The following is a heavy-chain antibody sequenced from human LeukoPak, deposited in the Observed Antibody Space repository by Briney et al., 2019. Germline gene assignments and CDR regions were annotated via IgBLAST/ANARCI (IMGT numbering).Heavy chain of an antibody. J-gene: IGHJ4*02. CDR1: GYTFTGYY. Sequence: ASVKVSCKASGYTFTGYYMHWVRQAPGQGLEWMGRINPNSGGTNYAQKFQGRVTMTRDTSISTAYMELSRLRSDDTAVYYRARLTMVRGVTPPVSYWGQGTLVTVSS. CDR3: ARLTMVRGVTPPVSY. V-gene: IGHV1-2*06. D-gene: IGHD3-10*01. CDR2: INPNSGGT.